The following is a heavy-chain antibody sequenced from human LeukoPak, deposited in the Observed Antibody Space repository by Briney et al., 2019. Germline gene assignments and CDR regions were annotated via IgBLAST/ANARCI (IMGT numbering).Heavy chain of an antibody. CDR3: ANSEGDRTYYYDSSGYNDALDI. Sequence: GSSVKVSCKASGGTFSSYTISWVRQAPGQGLEWMGGIIPIFGTANYAQKFQGRVTITTDESTSTAYMELSSLRSEDTAVYYCANSEGDRTYYYDSSGYNDALDIWGQGTMVTVSS. D-gene: IGHD3-22*01. J-gene: IGHJ3*02. V-gene: IGHV1-69*05. CDR2: IIPIFGTA. CDR1: GGTFSSYT.